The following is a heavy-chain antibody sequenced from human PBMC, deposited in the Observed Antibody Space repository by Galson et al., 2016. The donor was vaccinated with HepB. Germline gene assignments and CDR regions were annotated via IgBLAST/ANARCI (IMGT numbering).Heavy chain of an antibody. Sequence: SLRLSCAASGFTFNNYSMHWVRQAAGKGLEWVAVIWYDGSNKYYADSVKGRFTISRDNSKNTLYLQMNSLRAEDTAVYYCARGLAAVAKNGDFDYWGQGTLVSVSS. CDR1: GFTFNNYS. V-gene: IGHV3-33*01. CDR2: IWYDGSNK. J-gene: IGHJ4*02. CDR3: ARGLAAVAKNGDFDY. D-gene: IGHD6-13*01.